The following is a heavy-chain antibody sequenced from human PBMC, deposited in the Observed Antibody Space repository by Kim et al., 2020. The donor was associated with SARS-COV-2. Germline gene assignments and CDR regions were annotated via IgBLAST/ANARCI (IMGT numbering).Heavy chain of an antibody. Sequence: GGSLRLSCEASGFTISGYWMHWVRQAPGKGLVWVSRINNDGSSTYYADSVKGRFTISRDNAKNTVHLQMNSLRAEDTAVYYCVRDPVWGHGTLVTVTS. CDR3: VRDPV. V-gene: IGHV3-74*01. CDR1: GFTISGYW. CDR2: INNDGSST. J-gene: IGHJ3*01.